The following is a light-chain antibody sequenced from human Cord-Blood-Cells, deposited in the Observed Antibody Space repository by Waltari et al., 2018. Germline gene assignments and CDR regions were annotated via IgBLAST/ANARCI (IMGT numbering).Light chain of an antibody. CDR1: QGISSY. J-gene: IGKJ4*01. CDR2: GAS. Sequence: IQLTQSPSSLSASVGDRVTITCRASQGISSYLAWYQQNPGKAPKLLIYGASTLQSGVPSRFSGSGSGTDFTLTISSLQPEDFATYYCQQLNSYPLTFGGGTKVEIK. CDR3: QQLNSYPLT. V-gene: IGKV1-9*01.